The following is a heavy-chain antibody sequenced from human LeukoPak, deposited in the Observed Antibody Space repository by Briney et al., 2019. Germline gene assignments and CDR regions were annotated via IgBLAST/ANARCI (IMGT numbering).Heavy chain of an antibody. CDR3: ARGGGGHGEYYYYYYGMDV. V-gene: IGHV3-23*01. Sequence: GGSLRLSCAASGFTFSSYAMSWVRQAPGKGLKWVSTINDNGDGTYYADSVKGRFTISRDNSYNTVSLQMNSLRAEDTGVYYCARGGGGHGEYYYYYYGMDVWGQGTTVTVSS. D-gene: IGHD3-10*01. CDR2: INDNGDGT. J-gene: IGHJ6*02. CDR1: GFTFSSYA.